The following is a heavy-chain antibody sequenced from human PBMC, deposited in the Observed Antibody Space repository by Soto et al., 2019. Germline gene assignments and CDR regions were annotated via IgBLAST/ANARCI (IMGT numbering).Heavy chain of an antibody. CDR1: GFVYSTYA. J-gene: IGHJ2*01. Sequence: GGSLRLSCAASGFVYSTYAMHWVRLSPGKGLEWVALIWNDGTKEYYVDSVKGRFTISRDNSQNTLNLQMDSLRAEDTAVYFCVRGITSKYRRKWLYWYFDIWGRGTQVTVSS. V-gene: IGHV3-33*01. CDR3: VRGITSKYRRKWLYWYFDI. D-gene: IGHD3-16*01. CDR2: IWNDGTKE.